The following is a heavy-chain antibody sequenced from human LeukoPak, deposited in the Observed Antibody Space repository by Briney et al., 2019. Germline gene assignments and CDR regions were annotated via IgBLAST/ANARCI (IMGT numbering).Heavy chain of an antibody. D-gene: IGHD2-2*01. CDR3: ARDEIVVVPAAIEYYYYYYGMDV. V-gene: IGHV3-7*01. Sequence: GESLRLSCAASGFTFSSYWMSWVRQAPGKGLEWVANIKQDGSEKYYVDSVKGRFTISRDNAKNSLYLQMNSLRAEDTAVYYCARDEIVVVPAAIEYYYYYYGMDVWGQGTTVTVSS. J-gene: IGHJ6*02. CDR1: GFTFSSYW. CDR2: IKQDGSEK.